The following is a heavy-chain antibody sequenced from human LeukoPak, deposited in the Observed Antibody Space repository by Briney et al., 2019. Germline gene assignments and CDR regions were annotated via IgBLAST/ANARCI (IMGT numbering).Heavy chain of an antibody. Sequence: ASVKVSCKASGYTFTSYGISWVRQAPGQGLEWMGWISAYNVNTNYAQKLQGRVTMTTDTSTSTAYMELRSLRSDDTAVYYCARAKVEWLLYRPVGSGIDYWGQGTLDTVSS. J-gene: IGHJ4*02. CDR3: ARAKVEWLLYRPVGSGIDY. CDR2: ISAYNVNT. V-gene: IGHV1-18*01. CDR1: GYTFTSYG. D-gene: IGHD3-3*01.